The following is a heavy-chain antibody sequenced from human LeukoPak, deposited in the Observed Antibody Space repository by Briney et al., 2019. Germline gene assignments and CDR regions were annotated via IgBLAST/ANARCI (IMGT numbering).Heavy chain of an antibody. CDR3: ASWAGGDEPVASFDY. D-gene: IGHD3-10*01. CDR1: GYTFTGYY. V-gene: IGHV1-2*02. CDR2: INLSTGGT. Sequence: ASVKVSCKASGYTFTGYYMHWMRQSPGQGLEWMGWINLSTGGTNYAQKFQGRVTMTRDTSISTAYMELRRLRYDDTAAYYCASWAGGDEPVASFDYWGQGTLVTVSS. J-gene: IGHJ4*02.